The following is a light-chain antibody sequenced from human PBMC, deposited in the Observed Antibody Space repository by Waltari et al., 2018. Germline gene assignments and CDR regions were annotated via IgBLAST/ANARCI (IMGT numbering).Light chain of an antibody. CDR1: SNNVGNEG. CDR2: RNN. CDR3: SAWDSGLRAWV. V-gene: IGLV10-54*01. J-gene: IGLJ3*02. Sequence: QAGLTQPPSVSKDLRQTATLTCTGDSNNVGNEGAAWLQHHQGPPPKATPLRNNARPQQPQGHPPKLISFRNNERPSWISEGFSASRAESTASLTITGIQPEDEADYYCSAWDSGLRAWVFGGGTKLTVL.